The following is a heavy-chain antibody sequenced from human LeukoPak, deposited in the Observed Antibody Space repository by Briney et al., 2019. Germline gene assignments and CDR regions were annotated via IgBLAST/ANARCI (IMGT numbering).Heavy chain of an antibody. CDR2: ISGSGGST. D-gene: IGHD3-16*01. Sequence: PGGSLRLSCAASGFTVSSNYMSWVRQAPGKGLEWVSAISGSGGSTYYADSVKGRFTISRDNSKNTLYLQMNSLRAEDTAVYYCAKWFVGFDYWGQGTLVTVSS. CDR3: AKWFVGFDY. CDR1: GFTVSSNY. J-gene: IGHJ4*02. V-gene: IGHV3-23*01.